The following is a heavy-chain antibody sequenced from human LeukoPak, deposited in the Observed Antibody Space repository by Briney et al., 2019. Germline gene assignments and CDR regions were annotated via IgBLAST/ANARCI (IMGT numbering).Heavy chain of an antibody. CDR3: ARDRRRITIFGVVMGYNWFDP. Sequence: GASVKVSCKASGYTFTSYYMHWVRQAPGQGLEWMGIINPSGGSTSYAQKFQGRVTMTRDTSTSTVYMELSSLRSEDTAVYYCARDRRRITIFGVVMGYNWFDPWGQGTLVTVSS. CDR2: INPSGGST. D-gene: IGHD3-3*01. V-gene: IGHV1-46*01. CDR1: GYTFTSYY. J-gene: IGHJ5*02.